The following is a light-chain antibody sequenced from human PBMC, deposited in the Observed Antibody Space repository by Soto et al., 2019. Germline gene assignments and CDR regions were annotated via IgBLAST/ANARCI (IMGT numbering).Light chain of an antibody. CDR2: GAS. CDR3: QHYGSSPPNT. Sequence: ELVLTQSPGTLSLSPGERATLSCRASQSVTSSYLAWYQQKPGQAPRLLIYGASSRATGIPDRFSGSGSGTDFTLIISRLEPEDFAVYYCQHYGSSPPNTFGQGTKLEIK. J-gene: IGKJ2*01. V-gene: IGKV3-20*01. CDR1: QSVTSSY.